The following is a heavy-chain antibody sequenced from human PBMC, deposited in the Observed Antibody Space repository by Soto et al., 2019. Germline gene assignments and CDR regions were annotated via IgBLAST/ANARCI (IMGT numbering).Heavy chain of an antibody. J-gene: IGHJ6*02. D-gene: IGHD3-3*01. CDR3: ARAAPETYDFWSGYYPGRYGMDV. Sequence: GSLRLSCAASGFTFSSYWMHWVRQAPGKGLVWVSRINSDGSSTSYADSVKGRFTISRDNAKNTLYLQMNSLRAEDTAVYYCARAAPETYDFWSGYYPGRYGMDVWGQGTTVTVSS. CDR1: GFTFSSYW. CDR2: INSDGSST. V-gene: IGHV3-74*01.